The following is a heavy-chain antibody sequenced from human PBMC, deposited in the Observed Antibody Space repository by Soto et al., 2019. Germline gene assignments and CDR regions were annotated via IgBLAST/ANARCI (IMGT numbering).Heavy chain of an antibody. D-gene: IGHD3-10*01. Sequence: ASVKVSCKASGYTFTSYGISWVRQAPGQGLEWMGWISAYNGNTNYAQKLQGRVTMTTDTSTSTAYMELRSLRSDDTAVYYCARVSFGELLSYYSYYGMDVWGQGXTVTVYS. V-gene: IGHV1-18*01. CDR1: GYTFTSYG. CDR2: ISAYNGNT. CDR3: ARVSFGELLSYYSYYGMDV. J-gene: IGHJ6*02.